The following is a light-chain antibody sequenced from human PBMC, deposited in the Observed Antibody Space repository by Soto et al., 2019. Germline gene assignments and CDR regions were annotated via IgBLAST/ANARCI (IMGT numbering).Light chain of an antibody. CDR1: QSVSSN. CDR3: QQYNDWPPFT. V-gene: IGKV3-15*01. CDR2: GAS. Sequence: EIVMTQSPATLSVSPGERATLSCRASQSVSSNLAWYQQKPGQAPRLLIQGASTRATGIPARFSGSVSGTEFTLTISSLQSEDFAVYYCQQYNDWPPFTFGPGTKVDLK. J-gene: IGKJ3*01.